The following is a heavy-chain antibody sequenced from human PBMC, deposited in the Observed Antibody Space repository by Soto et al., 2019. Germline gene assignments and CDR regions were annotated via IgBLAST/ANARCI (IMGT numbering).Heavy chain of an antibody. CDR3: ARGTSYCSSTSCYGHGADY. J-gene: IGHJ4*02. D-gene: IGHD2-2*01. Sequence: SETLSLTYTVSGGSISSSSYYWGWIRQPPGKGLEWIGSIYYSGSTYYNPSLKSRVTISVDTSKNQFSLKLSSVTAADTAVYYCARGTSYCSSTSCYGHGADYWGQGTLVTVSS. CDR1: GGSISSSSYY. CDR2: IYYSGST. V-gene: IGHV4-39*01.